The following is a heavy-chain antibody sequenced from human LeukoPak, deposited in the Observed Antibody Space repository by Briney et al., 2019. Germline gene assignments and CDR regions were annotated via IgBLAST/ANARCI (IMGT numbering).Heavy chain of an antibody. CDR1: GFTFSRYW. D-gene: IGHD1-26*01. CDR3: GGGFYSGSFDP. J-gene: IGHJ5*02. CDR2: IKQDGSEK. Sequence: GGSLRLSCAASGFTFSRYWMSWVRQAPGKGLEWVANIKQDGSEKYYVYSVKGRFTISSDNAKNSLFLQMNSLRAEDTAVYYCGGGFYSGSFDPWGQGTLVTVSS. V-gene: IGHV3-7*02.